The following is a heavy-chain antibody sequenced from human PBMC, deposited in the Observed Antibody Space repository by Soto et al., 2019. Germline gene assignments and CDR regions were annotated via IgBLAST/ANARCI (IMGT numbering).Heavy chain of an antibody. D-gene: IGHD6-19*01. CDR2: IHFDGSTT. V-gene: IGHV3-74*01. J-gene: IGHJ4*02. CDR3: ARFFGSGFDY. Sequence: GGSLRLSCAASGFTFSSYWMHWVRQVPGKGLVWVSRIHFDGSTTHYADSVKGRFTISRDNAKNTLSLQMNSLRNEDTAVYYCARFFGSGFDYWGQGTLVTVSS. CDR1: GFTFSSYW.